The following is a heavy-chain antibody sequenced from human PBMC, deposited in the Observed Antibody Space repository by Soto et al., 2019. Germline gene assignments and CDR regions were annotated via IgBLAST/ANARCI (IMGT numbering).Heavy chain of an antibody. V-gene: IGHV3-30-3*01. Sequence: GGSLRLSCAASGFTFSSYAMHWVRHAPGKGLEWVAVISYDGSNKYYAGSVKGRFTISRDNSKNTLYLQMNSLRAEDTAVYYCARDPDYDILTGYSDYWGQGTLVTVSS. CDR1: GFTFSSYA. CDR2: ISYDGSNK. J-gene: IGHJ4*02. D-gene: IGHD3-9*01. CDR3: ARDPDYDILTGYSDY.